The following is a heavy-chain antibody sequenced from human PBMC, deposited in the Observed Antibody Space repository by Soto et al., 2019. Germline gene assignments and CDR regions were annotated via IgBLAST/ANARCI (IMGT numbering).Heavy chain of an antibody. D-gene: IGHD3-22*01. V-gene: IGHV3-23*01. J-gene: IGHJ4*02. CDR3: GKLSDSTGDYFDY. CDR2: ISDSGDRT. CDR1: GFTFSSYA. Sequence: PGGSLRLSCAASGFTFSSYAVSWVRQAPGKGLEWVSFISDSGDRTHYADSVKGRFTISRDNSKNTLSLQLNSLRAEDTAVYYCGKLSDSTGDYFDYWGQGTLVTVSS.